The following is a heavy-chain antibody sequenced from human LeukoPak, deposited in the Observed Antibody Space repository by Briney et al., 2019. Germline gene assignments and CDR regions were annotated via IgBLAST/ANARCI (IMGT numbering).Heavy chain of an antibody. V-gene: IGHV1-46*01. J-gene: IGHJ4*02. CDR3: AREGGYYGSGSYSFDY. CDR1: GYTFTSCA. Sequence: ASVKVSCKASGYTFTSCAISWVRQAPGQGLEWMGIINPSGGSTSYAQKFQGRVTMTRDMSTSTVYMELSSLRSEDTAVYYCAREGGYYGSGSYSFDYWGQGTLVTVSS. D-gene: IGHD3-10*01. CDR2: INPSGGST.